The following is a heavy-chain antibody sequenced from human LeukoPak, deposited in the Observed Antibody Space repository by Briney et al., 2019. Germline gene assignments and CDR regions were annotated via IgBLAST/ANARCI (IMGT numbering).Heavy chain of an antibody. Sequence: GGSLRLSCAASGFTFSSYGMHWVRQAPGKGLEWVAFIRYDGSNKYYADSVKGRFTISRDNSKNTLYLQMNSLRAEDTAVYYCAKLLITIFGVVPGDAFDIWGQGTMVTVSS. J-gene: IGHJ3*02. CDR2: IRYDGSNK. V-gene: IGHV3-30*02. CDR1: GFTFSSYG. D-gene: IGHD3-3*01. CDR3: AKLLITIFGVVPGDAFDI.